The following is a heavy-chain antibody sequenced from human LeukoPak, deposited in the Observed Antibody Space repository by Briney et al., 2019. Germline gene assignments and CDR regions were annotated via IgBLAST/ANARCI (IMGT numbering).Heavy chain of an antibody. CDR3: GRNGAYNLDY. CDR1: GFTFSSYW. V-gene: IGHV4-4*02. Sequence: GSLRLSCAASGFTFSSYWMSWVRQAPGKGLEWIGEIFHSGSTNYNPSLKSRVTISVDKSKNQFSLKLSSVTAADTAVYYCGRNGAYNLDYWGQGTLVTVSS. D-gene: IGHD1-14*01. CDR2: IFHSGST. J-gene: IGHJ4*02.